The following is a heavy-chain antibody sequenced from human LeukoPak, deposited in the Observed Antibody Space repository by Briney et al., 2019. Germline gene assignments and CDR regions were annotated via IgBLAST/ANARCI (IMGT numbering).Heavy chain of an antibody. CDR3: AGHVSATAGGR. CDR1: GGSVRDNY. CDR2: IHHSGST. D-gene: IGHD6-13*01. Sequence: SETLSLTCAVYGGSVRDNYWSWIRQPPGKGLEWIGEIHHSGSTKYNPSLKSRVTISLDTSKNQFSLKLNSMTAADTAVYYCAGHVSATAGGRWGQGTLVTVS. J-gene: IGHJ4*02. V-gene: IGHV4-34*01.